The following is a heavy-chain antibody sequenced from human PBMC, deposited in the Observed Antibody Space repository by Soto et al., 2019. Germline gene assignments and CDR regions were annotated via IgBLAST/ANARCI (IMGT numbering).Heavy chain of an antibody. CDR2: IYYSGST. CDR3: ARVWGGAFDF. J-gene: IGHJ3*01. CDR1: GGAISSYY. V-gene: IGHV4-59*01. D-gene: IGHD3-10*01. Sequence: QVQLQESVPGLVKPSETLSLTCTVSGGAISSYYWSWIRQPPGKGLEWIGYIYYSGSTNYNPSLKSRVTISVDTSKKQFSLKLSSVTAADTAVYYCARVWGGAFDFWGQGTMVTVAS.